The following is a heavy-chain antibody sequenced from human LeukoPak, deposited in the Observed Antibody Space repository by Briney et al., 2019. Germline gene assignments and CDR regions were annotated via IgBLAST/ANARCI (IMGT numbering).Heavy chain of an antibody. V-gene: IGHV3-7*01. D-gene: IGHD6-19*01. CDR2: IKQDGSEK. J-gene: IGHJ6*03. CDR3: ASVSITVAERDYMDV. CDR1: GFTFSRYW. Sequence: GGSLRLSCAASGFTFSRYWMSWIRQAPGKGLEWVANIKQDGSEKYYVDSVKGRFTISRDNAKNSLSLQMNSLRAEDTAVYYCASVSITVAERDYMDVWGKGPRSPSP.